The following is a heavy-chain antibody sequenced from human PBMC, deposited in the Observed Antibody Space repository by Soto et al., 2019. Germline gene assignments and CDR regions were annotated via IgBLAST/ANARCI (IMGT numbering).Heavy chain of an antibody. V-gene: IGHV4-30-2*01. CDR3: AREGNYDFWSGYYN. D-gene: IGHD3-3*01. J-gene: IGHJ4*02. CDR1: GGSISSGGSS. Sequence: SETLSLTCAVSGGSISSGGSSWNWIRQPPGKGLEWIGYIYHSGSTYYNPSLKSRVTISVDRSKNQFSLKLSSVTAADTAVYYCAREGNYDFWSGYYNWGQGTLVTVSS. CDR2: IYHSGST.